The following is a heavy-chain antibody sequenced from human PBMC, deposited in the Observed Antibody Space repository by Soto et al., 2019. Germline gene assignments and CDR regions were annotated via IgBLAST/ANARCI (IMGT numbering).Heavy chain of an antibody. CDR1: GGTFSSYA. CDR3: ARDIAAAGGYNWFDP. Sequence: VASVKVSCKASGGTFSSYAISWVRQAPGQGLEWMGGIIPIFGTANYAQKFQGRVTITADKSKNQFSLKLSSVTAADTAVYYCARDIAAAGGYNWFDPWGQGTLVTVSS. V-gene: IGHV1-69*06. J-gene: IGHJ5*02. CDR2: IIPIFGTA. D-gene: IGHD6-13*01.